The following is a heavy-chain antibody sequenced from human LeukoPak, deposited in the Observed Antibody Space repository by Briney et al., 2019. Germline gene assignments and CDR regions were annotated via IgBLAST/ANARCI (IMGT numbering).Heavy chain of an antibody. J-gene: IGHJ4*02. Sequence: ASAKVSCMASGYTFTSYDINWVRQATGQGLEWMGWMKPNSGTTGYAQKFQGRVAMTRNTFISTAYMELSSLRSEDTAVYYCARWVHGSGSRFDYWGQGTLVTVSS. V-gene: IGHV1-8*01. CDR2: MKPNSGTT. CDR1: GYTFTSYD. D-gene: IGHD3-10*01. CDR3: ARWVHGSGSRFDY.